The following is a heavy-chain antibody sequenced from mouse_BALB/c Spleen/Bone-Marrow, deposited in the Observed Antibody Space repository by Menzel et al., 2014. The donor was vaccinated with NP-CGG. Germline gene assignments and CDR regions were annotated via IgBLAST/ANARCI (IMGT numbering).Heavy chain of an antibody. V-gene: IGHV1-83*01. J-gene: IGHJ1*01. CDR3: ARYYDYDWYFDV. Sequence: VQLQQSGPELVKPGASVKMSCKASGYTFTDYVISWVKQRTGKGLEWIGEIYPGSGSTYYNEKFKGKATLTADKSSNTADMQLSILTSEDSAVYFCARYYDYDWYFDVWGAGTTVTVSS. CDR1: GYTFTDYV. CDR2: IYPGSGST. D-gene: IGHD2-4*01.